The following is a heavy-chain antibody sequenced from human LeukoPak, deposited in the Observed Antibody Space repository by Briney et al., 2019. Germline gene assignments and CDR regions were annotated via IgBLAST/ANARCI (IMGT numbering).Heavy chain of an antibody. CDR3: ARGARGRITVWFDL. V-gene: IGHV4-59*01. J-gene: IGHJ5*02. CDR1: GGSISSYY. Sequence: SETLSLTCTVSGGSISSYYWSWIRQPPGKGLEWIGYIYYSGSTNYNPSLKSRVTISVDTSKNQFSLKLSSVTAADTAVYYCARGARGRITVWFDLWGQGTLVTVSS. CDR2: IYYSGST. D-gene: IGHD3-3*01.